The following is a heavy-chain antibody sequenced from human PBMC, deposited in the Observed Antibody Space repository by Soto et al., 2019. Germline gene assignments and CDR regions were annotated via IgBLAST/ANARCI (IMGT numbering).Heavy chain of an antibody. V-gene: IGHV3-11*01. J-gene: IGHJ6*02. CDR1: GFTFSDYY. D-gene: IGHD2-2*01. CDR3: ARGGNADYYYGMDI. Sequence: VGSRRLSCAASGFTFSDYYMSWIRQAPGKGLEWVSYISSSGRSKYYADSVKGRFTISRGNAKNSLYLQMNSLRAEDTAVYYCARGGNADYYYGMDIWGQGTTVTVSS. CDR2: ISSSGRSK.